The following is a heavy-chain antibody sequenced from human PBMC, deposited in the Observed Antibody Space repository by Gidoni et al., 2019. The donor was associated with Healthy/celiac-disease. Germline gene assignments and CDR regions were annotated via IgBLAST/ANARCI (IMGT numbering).Heavy chain of an antibody. Sequence: QLQLQESGPGLVKPSETLSLNCTVSGGSISSSNYYGGWIRQPPGKGLEWIGSIYYSGSTYYNPSLKSRVTISVDTSQNQFSLKLSSVTAADTAVYYCARHVEHSSSSISRWFDPWGQGTLVTVSS. CDR2: IYYSGST. CDR1: GGSISSSNYY. V-gene: IGHV4-39*01. CDR3: ARHVEHSSSSISRWFDP. J-gene: IGHJ5*02. D-gene: IGHD6-6*01.